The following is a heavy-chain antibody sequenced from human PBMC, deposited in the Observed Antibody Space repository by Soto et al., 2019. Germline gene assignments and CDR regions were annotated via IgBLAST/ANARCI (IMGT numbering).Heavy chain of an antibody. CDR2: IKQDGSEK. CDR3: ARDKSWLRPFLNWLDP. V-gene: IGHV3-7*01. J-gene: IGHJ5*02. CDR1: GFTFSSYW. D-gene: IGHD5-12*01. Sequence: GGSLRLSCAASGFTFSSYWMSWVRQAPGKGLEWVANIKQDGSEKYYVDSVKGRFTISRDNAKNSLYLQMNSLRAEDTAVYYCARDKSWLRPFLNWLDPWGQGTLVTVSS.